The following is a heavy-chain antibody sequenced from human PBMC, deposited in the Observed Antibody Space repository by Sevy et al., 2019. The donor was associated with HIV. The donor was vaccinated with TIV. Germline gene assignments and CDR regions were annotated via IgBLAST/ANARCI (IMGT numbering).Heavy chain of an antibody. V-gene: IGHV1-46*01. CDR2: IHPTGRDI. CDR3: ARGDSGSGRGFDY. D-gene: IGHD3-10*01. CDR1: GYVLSYFH. Sequence: ASVKVSCKASGYVLSYFHIHWVRQAPGQGPEWMGIIHPTGRDITYALKFQGRFTMTRDASTNTVYMDLSSLTSEDTAVYYCARGDSGSGRGFDYWGQGTPVTVSS. J-gene: IGHJ4*02.